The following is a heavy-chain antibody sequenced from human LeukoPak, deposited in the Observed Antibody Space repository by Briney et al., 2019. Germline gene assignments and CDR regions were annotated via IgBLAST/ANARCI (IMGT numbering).Heavy chain of an antibody. J-gene: IGHJ4*02. D-gene: IGHD3-22*01. CDR1: GFTFSSYG. CDR3: ARGGDSSGYYYCDQ. Sequence: QSGRSLRLSCAASGFTFSSYGMHWVRQAPGKGLEWVAVISYDGSNKYYADSVKGRFTISRDNSKNTLYLQMNSLRVEDTAVYYCARGGDSSGYYYCDQWGQGTLVTVSS. CDR2: ISYDGSNK. V-gene: IGHV3-30*03.